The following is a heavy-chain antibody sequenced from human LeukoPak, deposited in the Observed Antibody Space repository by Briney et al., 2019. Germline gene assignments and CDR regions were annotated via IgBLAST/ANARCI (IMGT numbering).Heavy chain of an antibody. J-gene: IGHJ4*02. CDR1: GGSISSYY. CDR2: IYYSGST. V-gene: IGHV4-59*01. D-gene: IGHD2-15*01. Sequence: PSETLSLTCTVSGGSISSYYWSWVRQPPGKGLEWIGYIYYSGSTYYNPSLKSRVTISVDTSKNQFSLKLSSVTAADTAVYYCARDRRSGKLAYFDYWGQGTLVTVSS. CDR3: ARDRRSGKLAYFDY.